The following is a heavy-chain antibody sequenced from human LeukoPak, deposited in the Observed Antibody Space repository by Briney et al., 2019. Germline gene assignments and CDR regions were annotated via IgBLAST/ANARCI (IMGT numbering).Heavy chain of an antibody. Sequence: SETLSLTCALSGGGSFTDYSWNWIRQSPGKGLEWVGEITHVGILNYNPSLKGRVAISVDTSKKQVSLKLDSMTAADTAMYYCARGRGEAAGLDHWGQGTLVTVSS. J-gene: IGHJ4*02. CDR1: GGGSFTDYS. CDR2: ITHVGIL. D-gene: IGHD6-13*01. CDR3: ARGRGEAAGLDH. V-gene: IGHV4-34*01.